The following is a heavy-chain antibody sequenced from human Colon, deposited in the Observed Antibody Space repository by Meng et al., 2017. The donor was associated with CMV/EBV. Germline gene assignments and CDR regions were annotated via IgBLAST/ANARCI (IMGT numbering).Heavy chain of an antibody. CDR2: IYYSGN. CDR1: GGSISSFY. Sequence: GSLRLSCTVSGGSISSFYWSWIRQSPGKGLEWVGDIYYSGNNYNPSLKSRVTLSLDTSKNRFSLSLSSVTAADTAVYYCARRNPPHNFGGKRGHYFDYWGQGTMVTVSS. V-gene: IGHV4-59*01. CDR3: ARRNPPHNFGGKRGHYFDY. D-gene: IGHD4-23*01. J-gene: IGHJ4*02.